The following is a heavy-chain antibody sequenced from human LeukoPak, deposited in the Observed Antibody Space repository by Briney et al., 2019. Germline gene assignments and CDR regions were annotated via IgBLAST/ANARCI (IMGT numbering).Heavy chain of an antibody. D-gene: IGHD6-19*01. CDR1: GFTFSSYA. CDR2: ISGSGGST. CDR3: AKTNAALRGMLSGYSSGWYGVEFDY. Sequence: PGGSLRLSCAASGFTFSSYAMSWVRQAPGKGLEWVSAISGSGGSTYYADSVKGRFTISRDNSKNTLYLQMNSLRAEDTAVYYCAKTNAALRGMLSGYSSGWYGVEFDYWGQGTLVTVSS. V-gene: IGHV3-23*01. J-gene: IGHJ4*02.